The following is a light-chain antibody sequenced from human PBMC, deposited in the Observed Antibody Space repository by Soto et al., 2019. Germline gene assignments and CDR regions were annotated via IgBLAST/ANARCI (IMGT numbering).Light chain of an antibody. CDR1: QGIAPY. CDR2: ATS. Sequence: DVQMTQSPSSLSAFVGDRVTITCRASQGIAPYLAWFQRKPGKVPKLLIYATSTLQSGVPSRFSGSGSVTDFTLTISSLQPEEVATYYCQKYNSAPLTFGGGTKVEIK. J-gene: IGKJ4*01. CDR3: QKYNSAPLT. V-gene: IGKV1-27*01.